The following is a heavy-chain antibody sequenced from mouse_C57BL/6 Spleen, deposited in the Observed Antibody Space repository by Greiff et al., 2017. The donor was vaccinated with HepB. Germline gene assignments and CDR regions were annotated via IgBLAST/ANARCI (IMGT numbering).Heavy chain of an antibody. CDR2: ISSGSSTI. CDR3: AIKNY. CDR1: GFTFSDYG. V-gene: IGHV5-17*01. J-gene: IGHJ2*01. Sequence: EVQLVESGGGLVKPGGSLKLSCAASGFTFSDYGMHWVRQAPEKGLEGVAYISSGSSTIYYADTVKGRFTISRDNAKNTLFLQMTSLRSEDTAMYYCAIKNYWGQGTTLTVSS.